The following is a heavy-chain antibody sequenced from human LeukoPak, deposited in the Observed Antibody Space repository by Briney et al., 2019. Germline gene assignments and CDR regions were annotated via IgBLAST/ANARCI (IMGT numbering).Heavy chain of an antibody. Sequence: PSETLSLTCTVSGGSISSSSYYWGWIRQPPGKGLEWIGSIYYSGSTYYNPSLKSRVTISVDTSKNQFSLKLSSVTAADTAVYYCASHVPSIAVAGNLGAFDIWGQGTMVTVSS. CDR1: GGSISSSSYY. V-gene: IGHV4-39*07. CDR3: ASHVPSIAVAGNLGAFDI. J-gene: IGHJ3*02. CDR2: IYYSGST. D-gene: IGHD6-19*01.